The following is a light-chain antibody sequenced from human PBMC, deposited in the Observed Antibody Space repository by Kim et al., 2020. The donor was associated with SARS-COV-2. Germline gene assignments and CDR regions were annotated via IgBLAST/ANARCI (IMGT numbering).Light chain of an antibody. V-gene: IGKV3-20*01. J-gene: IGKJ1*01. Sequence: SPGERATLSCRASQSVSSNYLAWYQQKPGQAPRLLIYIASSRATGIPDRFSGSGSGTDFTLTISRLEPEDFAVYYCQQYGSSRTFGQGTKVDIK. CDR2: IAS. CDR1: QSVSSNY. CDR3: QQYGSSRT.